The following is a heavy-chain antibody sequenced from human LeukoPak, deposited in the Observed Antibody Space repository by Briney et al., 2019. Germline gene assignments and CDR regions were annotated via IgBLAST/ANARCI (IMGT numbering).Heavy chain of an antibody. CDR3: ARDVSNYDSSDYLDY. J-gene: IGHJ4*02. D-gene: IGHD3-22*01. V-gene: IGHV3-43*01. CDR2: ISWDGANT. Sequence: GGSLRLSCAASGFTFDDYTMHWVRQSPGKGLEWLSLISWDGANTFYADSVKGRFTISRDNSKNSLYLQMNSLRTEDTALYYCARDVSNYDSSDYLDYWGQGTLVTVSS. CDR1: GFTFDDYT.